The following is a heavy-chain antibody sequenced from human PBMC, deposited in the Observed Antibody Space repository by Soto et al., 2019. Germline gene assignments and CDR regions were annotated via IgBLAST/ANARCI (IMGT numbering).Heavy chain of an antibody. CDR3: AKGSRYSGNQNWFDP. CDR1: GFTFSSYA. CDR2: LSGSGAST. D-gene: IGHD1-26*01. V-gene: IGHV3-23*01. J-gene: IGHJ5*02. Sequence: GGSLRLSCAASGFTFSSYAMNWVRQAPGKGLEWVSGLSGSGASTYYADSVKGRFTISRDNSKNTLFLQMNSLRAEDTAIYYCAKGSRYSGNQNWFDPWGQGTLVTVSS.